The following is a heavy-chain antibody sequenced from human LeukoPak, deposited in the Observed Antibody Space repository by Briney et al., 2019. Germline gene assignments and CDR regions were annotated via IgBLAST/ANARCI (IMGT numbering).Heavy chain of an antibody. J-gene: IGHJ4*02. Sequence: SETLSLTCAVYGGSFSGYYWSLIRQPPGKGLEWIGEINHSGSTNYNPSLKSRVTISVDTSKNQFSLKLSSVTAADTAVYYCARFSVTTYDYDYWGQGTLVTVSS. D-gene: IGHD4-17*01. CDR2: INHSGST. CDR3: ARFSVTTYDYDY. CDR1: GGSFSGYY. V-gene: IGHV4-34*01.